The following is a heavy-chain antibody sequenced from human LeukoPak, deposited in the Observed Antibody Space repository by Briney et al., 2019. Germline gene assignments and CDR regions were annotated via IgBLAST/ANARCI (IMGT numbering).Heavy chain of an antibody. CDR2: INPNSGGT. J-gene: IGHJ4*02. Sequence: ASVKVSCKASGYTFTGYYMHWVRQAPGQGLEWMGWINPNSGGTNYAQKFQGRVTMTGDTPISTAYMELSRLRSDDTAVYYCARAGGGDYYFDYWGQGTLVTVSS. D-gene: IGHD2-21*02. CDR1: GYTFTGYY. V-gene: IGHV1-2*02. CDR3: ARAGGGDYYFDY.